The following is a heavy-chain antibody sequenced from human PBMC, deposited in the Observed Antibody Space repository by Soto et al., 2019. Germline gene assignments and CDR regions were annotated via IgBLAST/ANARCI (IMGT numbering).Heavy chain of an antibody. V-gene: IGHV2-5*02. Sequence: QITLKESGPTLVKPTQTLTLTCTFSGFSLSTSGVGVGWIRQPPGKALEWLALIYWDDDKRYSPSLKSRLTXTXATSKNQVVLTMTNMDPVDTATYYCALENYGAAFDIWGQGTMVTVSS. CDR3: ALENYGAAFDI. J-gene: IGHJ3*02. CDR2: IYWDDDK. CDR1: GFSLSTSGVG. D-gene: IGHD4-17*01.